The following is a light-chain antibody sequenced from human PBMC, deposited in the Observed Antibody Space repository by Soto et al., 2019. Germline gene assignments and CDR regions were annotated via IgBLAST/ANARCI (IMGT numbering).Light chain of an antibody. Sequence: EIVLTQSPATLSLSPGERATLSCRASQSVSSYLAWYQQKPGQAPRLLIYDASNRATGIPARFSGSGSGTEFTLTISSLEPEDFAVYYCQQRSNWPPLFGGGTKVEIK. CDR3: QQRSNWPPL. J-gene: IGKJ4*01. V-gene: IGKV3-11*01. CDR1: QSVSSY. CDR2: DAS.